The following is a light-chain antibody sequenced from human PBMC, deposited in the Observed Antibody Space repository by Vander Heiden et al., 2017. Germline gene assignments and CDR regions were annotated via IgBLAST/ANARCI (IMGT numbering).Light chain of an antibody. J-gene: IGKJ1*01. CDR2: GAS. CDR3: HQYGSSPWT. V-gene: IGKV3-20*01. Sequence: EIVLTQSPCTLSFSPGERATLSCRASQSVSSSYLAWYQQKPGQAPRLLIYGASSRATGIPDRLSGSGSGTDFTLTISRLEPEDLAVYYCHQYGSSPWTFGQGTKVEIK. CDR1: QSVSSSY.